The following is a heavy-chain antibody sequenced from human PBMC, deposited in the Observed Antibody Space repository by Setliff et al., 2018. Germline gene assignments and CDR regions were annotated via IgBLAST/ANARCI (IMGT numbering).Heavy chain of an antibody. CDR1: GFTFSSLW. CDR2: INQRGSDQ. Sequence: LRLSCSASGFTFSSLWMAWVRQAPGKGLEWVANINQRGSDQFYVESVKGRFTISRDNAKNSLYLQMNSLRVEDTAVYYCARDGGTAMVKTYYYGLDVWGQGTTVTVSS. CDR3: ARDGGTAMVKTYYYGLDV. V-gene: IGHV3-7*01. J-gene: IGHJ6*02. D-gene: IGHD5-18*01.